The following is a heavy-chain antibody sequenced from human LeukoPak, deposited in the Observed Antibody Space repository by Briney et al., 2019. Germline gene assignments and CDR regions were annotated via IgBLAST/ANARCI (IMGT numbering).Heavy chain of an antibody. J-gene: IGHJ6*02. CDR3: ARTDSTSWHYGMDV. V-gene: IGHV1-18*01. D-gene: IGHD2-2*01. CDR1: GYTFTSYG. Sequence: ASVKVSCKASGYTFTSYGISWVRQAPGQGLEWMGWVSAYNGNTNYAQKLQGRVTMTTDTSTSTAYMELRSLRSEDTAVYYCARTDSTSWHYGMDVWGQGTTVTVSS. CDR2: VSAYNGNT.